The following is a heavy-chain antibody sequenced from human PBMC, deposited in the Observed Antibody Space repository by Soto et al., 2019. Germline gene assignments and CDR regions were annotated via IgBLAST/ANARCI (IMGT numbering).Heavy chain of an antibody. Sequence: SVKVSCKSSGGTFSSYAFSWVRQAPGQGLEWIGGIIPIFGTANYAQKFQGRVTITADESTSTAYMELSSLRSEDTAVYYCARVVAVAGPIGYFQHRAQRTPVTVSS. J-gene: IGHJ1*01. CDR1: GGTFSSYA. D-gene: IGHD6-19*01. CDR3: ARVVAVAGPIGYFQH. CDR2: IIPIFGTA. V-gene: IGHV1-69*13.